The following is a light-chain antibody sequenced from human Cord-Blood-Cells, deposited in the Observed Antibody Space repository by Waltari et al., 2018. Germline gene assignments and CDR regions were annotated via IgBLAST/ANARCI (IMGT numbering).Light chain of an antibody. J-gene: IGLJ3*02. CDR3: RSWTSSSSQ. CDR1: SSDVGGYNY. Sequence: QSALTQPASVSGSPGQSITISCTGNSSDVGGYNYVLWYQQHPGKAPKLMIDDVSNRPSGSTNRCSGSKSCNTASLNISGLQAEAEADYYRRSWTSSSSQFGGGTKLPVL. V-gene: IGLV2-14*01. CDR2: DVS.